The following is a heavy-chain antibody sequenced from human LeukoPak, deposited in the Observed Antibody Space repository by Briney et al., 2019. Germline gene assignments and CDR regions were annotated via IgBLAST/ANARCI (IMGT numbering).Heavy chain of an antibody. CDR3: ARDSDRDSGAFDI. CDR2: IWYDGSNK. Sequence: QAGGSLRLSCAASGFTFSSYGMHCVRQAPGKGLEWVAVIWYDGSNKYYADSVKGRFTISRDNSKNTLYLQMNSLRAEDTAVYYCARDSDRDSGAFDIWGQGTMVTVSS. V-gene: IGHV3-33*01. CDR1: GFTFSSYG. J-gene: IGHJ3*02. D-gene: IGHD2-21*01.